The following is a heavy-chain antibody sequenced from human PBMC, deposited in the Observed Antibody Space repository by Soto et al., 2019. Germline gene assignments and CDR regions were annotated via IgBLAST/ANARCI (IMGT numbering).Heavy chain of an antibody. CDR1: GDSFNASF. J-gene: IGHJ6*03. CDR2: INPNGGVT. Sequence: QVQLVQSGAEVRKPGASVTVPCRSSGDSFNASFITWGRQPPGKGFGWMGWINPNGGVTKYAQKFQGWVSMTRDTSIRTVYMQLSRLRSDDTAVYYCARESGGATATLDYYYFYMDVWGTGTTVTVSS. V-gene: IGHV1-2*04. CDR3: ARESGGATATLDYYYFYMDV. D-gene: IGHD5-12*01.